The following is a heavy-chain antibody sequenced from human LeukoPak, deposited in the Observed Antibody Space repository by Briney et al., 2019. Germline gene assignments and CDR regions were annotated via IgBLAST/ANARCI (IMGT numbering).Heavy chain of an antibody. CDR3: ARSAVVAASYYYYYGMDV. CDR2: IKQDGSEK. CDR1: GFTFSSYW. Sequence: GGSLRLSCAASGFTFSSYWMSWVRQAPGKGLEWVANIKQDGSEKYYVDSVKGRFTISRDNAKNSLYLQMNSLRAEDTAVYYCARSAVVAASYYYYYGMDVWGQETTVTVSS. V-gene: IGHV3-7*01. J-gene: IGHJ6*02. D-gene: IGHD2-15*01.